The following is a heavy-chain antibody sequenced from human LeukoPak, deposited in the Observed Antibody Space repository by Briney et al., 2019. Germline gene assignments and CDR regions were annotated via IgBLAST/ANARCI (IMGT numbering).Heavy chain of an antibody. D-gene: IGHD3-3*01. J-gene: IGHJ6*02. CDR1: GYTFTSYY. CDR2: INPSGGST. V-gene: IGHV1-46*01. Sequence: ASVKVSCKASGYTFTSYYMHWVRQAPGQGLEWMGIINPSGGSTSYAQKFQGRVTMTRDTSTSTAYMELRSLRSDDTAVYYCARGSDDFWSGYTAYYYYGMDVWGQGTTVTVSS. CDR3: ARGSDDFWSGYTAYYYYGMDV.